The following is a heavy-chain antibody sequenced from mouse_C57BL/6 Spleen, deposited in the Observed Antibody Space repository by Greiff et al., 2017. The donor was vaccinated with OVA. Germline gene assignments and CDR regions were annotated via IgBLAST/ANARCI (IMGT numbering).Heavy chain of an antibody. V-gene: IGHV1-64*01. CDR2: IHPNSGST. CDR3: ARRGTTVVEGFAY. D-gene: IGHD1-1*01. CDR1: GYTFTSYW. Sequence: QVQLKQPGAELVKPGASVKLSCKASGYTFTSYWMHWVKQRPGQGLAWIGMIHPNSGSTNYNEKFKSKATLTVDKSSSTAYMQLSSLTSEDSAVYYCARRGTTVVEGFAYWGQGTLVTVSA. J-gene: IGHJ3*01.